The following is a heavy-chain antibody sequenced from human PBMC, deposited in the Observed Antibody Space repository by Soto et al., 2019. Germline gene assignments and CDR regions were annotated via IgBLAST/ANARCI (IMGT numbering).Heavy chain of an antibody. Sequence: SETLSLTCTVSGGSISSYYWSWIRQPAGKGLEWIGRIYTSGSTNYNPSLKSRVTMSVDTSKNQFSLKLSSVTAADTAVYYCAAGGRNYDFWSGYYAPFDYWGQGTLVTVSS. CDR1: GGSISSYY. V-gene: IGHV4-4*07. CDR3: AAGGRNYDFWSGYYAPFDY. CDR2: IYTSGST. D-gene: IGHD3-3*01. J-gene: IGHJ4*02.